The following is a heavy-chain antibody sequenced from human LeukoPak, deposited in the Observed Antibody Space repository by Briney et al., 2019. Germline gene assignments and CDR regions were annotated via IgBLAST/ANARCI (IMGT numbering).Heavy chain of an antibody. V-gene: IGHV3-7*03. D-gene: IGHD2-15*01. Sequence: GGSLRLSCAASGFTFSSYWMSWVRQAPGKGLEWVANIKQDGSEKYYVDSVKGRFTISRDNAKNSLYLQMNSLRADDTAVYYCAKKIFQGWGFYFDYWGQGTLVTVSP. CDR2: IKQDGSEK. CDR3: AKKIFQGWGFYFDY. CDR1: GFTFSSYW. J-gene: IGHJ4*02.